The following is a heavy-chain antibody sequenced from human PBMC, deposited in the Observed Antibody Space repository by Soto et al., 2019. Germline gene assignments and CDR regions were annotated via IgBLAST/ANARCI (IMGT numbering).Heavy chain of an antibody. CDR1: GYTFTSYG. CDR2: ISAYNGDT. V-gene: IGHV1-18*01. D-gene: IGHD2-8*01. CDR3: ARSGAYCTSITCLFDSF. J-gene: IGHJ4*02. Sequence: QAQLVQSGGEVKKPGASVKVSCRASGYTFTSYGYAWVRQAPGQGLEWMGWISAYNGDTNYAQKFPAKVTLTTDTSTTTAHMELSNLGSDDTAVYYCARSGAYCTSITCLFDSFWGLGTLVTVSS.